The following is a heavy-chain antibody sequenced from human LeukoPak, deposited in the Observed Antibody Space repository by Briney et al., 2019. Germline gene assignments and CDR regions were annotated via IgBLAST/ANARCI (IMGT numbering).Heavy chain of an antibody. V-gene: IGHV3-21*01. Sequence: GGSLRLSCAASGFTFSSYSMNWVRQAPGKGLEWVSSISSSSSYIYYADSVKGRFTISRDNAKNSLYLQMNSLRAEDTAVYYCARDLAYCGGDCCISSSFDYWGQGTLVTVSS. CDR3: ARDLAYCGGDCCISSSFDY. CDR2: ISSSSSYI. J-gene: IGHJ4*02. D-gene: IGHD2-21*02. CDR1: GFTFSSYS.